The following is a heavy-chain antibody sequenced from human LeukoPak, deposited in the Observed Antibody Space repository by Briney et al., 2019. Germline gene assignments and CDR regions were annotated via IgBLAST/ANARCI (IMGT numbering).Heavy chain of an antibody. CDR2: IYYSGST. CDR1: GGSISSYY. D-gene: IGHD3-16*02. J-gene: IGHJ4*02. CDR3: ARGHDYVWGSYQGGYFDY. Sequence: PSETLSLTCTVSGGSISSYYWSWIRQPPGKGLEWIGYIYYSGSTNYNPSLKSRVTISVDTSKNQFSLKPSSVTAADTAVYYCARGHDYVWGSYQGGYFDYWGQGTLVTVSS. V-gene: IGHV4-59*01.